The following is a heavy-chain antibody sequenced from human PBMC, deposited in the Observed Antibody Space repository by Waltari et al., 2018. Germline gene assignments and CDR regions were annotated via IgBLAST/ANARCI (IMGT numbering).Heavy chain of an antibody. CDR2: ISGSGGST. V-gene: IGHV3-23*01. CDR1: GFTFSSYA. Sequence: EVQLLESGGGLVQPGGSLRLSCAASGFTFSSYAMSWVRQAPGKGLEWVSAISGSGGSTYYADSVKGRFTISRDNSKNTLYLQMNSLRAEDTAVYYCAVAVMVVTAPKYWGQGTLVTVSS. D-gene: IGHD2-21*02. CDR3: AVAVMVVTAPKY. J-gene: IGHJ4*02.